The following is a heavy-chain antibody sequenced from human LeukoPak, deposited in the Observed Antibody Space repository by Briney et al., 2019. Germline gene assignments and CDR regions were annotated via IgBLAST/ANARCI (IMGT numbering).Heavy chain of an antibody. Sequence: SETLSLTCTVSGGSISNSFWSWIRPPPGKGLKWIAYIYYTGNTKYNPSLKSRVTISVDTSKNQFSLRLSSVTAADTAVYYCARDSGSSPTFDYWGQGTLVTVSS. CDR2: IYYTGNT. CDR3: ARDSGSSPTFDY. V-gene: IGHV4-59*01. D-gene: IGHD1-26*01. CDR1: GGSISNSF. J-gene: IGHJ4*02.